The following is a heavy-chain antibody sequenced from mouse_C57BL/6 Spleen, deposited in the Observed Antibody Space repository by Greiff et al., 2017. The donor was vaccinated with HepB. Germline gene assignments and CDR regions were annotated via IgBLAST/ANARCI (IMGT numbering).Heavy chain of an antibody. CDR1: GYSITSGYY. CDR3: ARARWDRYFDV. J-gene: IGHJ1*03. V-gene: IGHV3-6*01. Sequence: EVKLVESGPGLVKPSQSLSLTCSVTGYSITSGYYWNWIRQFPGNKLEWMGYISYDGSNNYNPSLKNRISITRDTSKNQFFLKLNSVTTEDTATYYCARARWDRYFDVWGTGTTVTVSS. D-gene: IGHD4-1*01. CDR2: ISYDGSN.